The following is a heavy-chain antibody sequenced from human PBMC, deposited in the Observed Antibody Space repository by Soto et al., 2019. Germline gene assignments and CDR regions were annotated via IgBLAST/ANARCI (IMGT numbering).Heavy chain of an antibody. J-gene: IGHJ6*02. CDR1: GGSISSYY. D-gene: IGHD6-6*01. CDR2: IYYSGST. CDR3: ARAPSCSSSSYYYYYGMDV. V-gene: IGHV4-59*01. Sequence: SETLSLTCTVSGGSISSYYWSWIRQPQGKGLEWIGYIYYSGSTNYNPSLKSRATISVDTSKNQFSLKLSSVTAADTAVYYCARAPSCSSSSYYYYYGMDVWGQGTTVTVSS.